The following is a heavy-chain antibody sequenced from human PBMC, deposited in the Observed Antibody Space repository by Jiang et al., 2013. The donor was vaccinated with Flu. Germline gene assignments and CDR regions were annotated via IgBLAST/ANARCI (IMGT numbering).Heavy chain of an antibody. CDR3: AHRTVDTAMGPLFDY. J-gene: IGHJ4*02. D-gene: IGHD5-18*01. Sequence: KPTQTLTLTCTFSGFSLSTSGVGVGWIRQPPGKALEWLALIYWDDDKRYSPSLKSRLTITKDTSKNQVVLTMTNMDPVDTATYYCAHRTVDTAMGPLFDYWGQGTLVTVSS. V-gene: IGHV2-5*02. CDR1: GFSLSTSGVG. CDR2: IYWDDDK.